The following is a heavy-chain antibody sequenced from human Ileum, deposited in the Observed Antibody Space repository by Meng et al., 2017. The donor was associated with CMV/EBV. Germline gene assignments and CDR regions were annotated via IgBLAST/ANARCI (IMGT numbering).Heavy chain of an antibody. J-gene: IGHJ5*02. D-gene: IGHD6-13*01. CDR3: AISGYRSSCSRGYDP. CDR1: GGPFSGYY. CDR2: INHDGGT. Sequence: VSGGPFSGYYWAWIRQPPGKGLEWIGEINHDGGTNYNPSLRSRVTISLDTSKNQFSLKVTSVTAADTAIYYCAISGYRSSCSRGYDPWGRGTLVTVSS. V-gene: IGHV4-34*01.